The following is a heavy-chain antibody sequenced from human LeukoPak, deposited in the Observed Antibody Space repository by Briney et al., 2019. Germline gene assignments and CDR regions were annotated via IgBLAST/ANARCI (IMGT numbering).Heavy chain of an antibody. D-gene: IGHD2-2*01. Sequence: SETLSLTCTVSGGSISNYYWSWIRQPPGEGLVWIGYIYSSGSTNYNPSLKSRVTISVDTSKNQFSLKLDSVTAADTAVYYCARDRSRAPHCTSTSCPPFPQYYFDYWGQGTLVTVSS. CDR1: GGSISNYY. J-gene: IGHJ4*02. V-gene: IGHV4-59*01. CDR3: ARDRSRAPHCTSTSCPPFPQYYFDY. CDR2: IYSSGST.